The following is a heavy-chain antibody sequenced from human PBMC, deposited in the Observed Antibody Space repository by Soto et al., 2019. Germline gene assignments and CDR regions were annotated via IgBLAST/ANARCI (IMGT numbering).Heavy chain of an antibody. CDR2: ISRISNSI. D-gene: IGHD3-9*01. J-gene: IGHJ6*02. CDR1: GFTFSSFS. CDR3: ARDGHYDILTGCTSYGGSMDV. Sequence: GGSLRLSCAASGFTFSSFSMNWVRQAPGKGLEWVAYISRISNSIYYADSVKGRFTISRDNAKNSLYLQMNSLRAEDTAVYYCARDGHYDILTGCTSYGGSMDVWGQGTTVTVSS. V-gene: IGHV3-48*01.